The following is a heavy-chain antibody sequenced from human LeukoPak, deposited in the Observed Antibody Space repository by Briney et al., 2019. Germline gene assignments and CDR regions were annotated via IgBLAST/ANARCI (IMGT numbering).Heavy chain of an antibody. J-gene: IGHJ4*02. CDR3: ARTVWFGEPQPYFDY. V-gene: IGHV4-34*01. CDR2: INHSGST. CDR1: GGSFSGYY. Sequence: SETLSLTCAVYGGSFSGYYWSWIRQPPGKGLEWIGEINHSGSTNYNPSLKSRVTIPVDTSKNQFSLRLSSVTAADTAVYYCARTVWFGEPQPYFDYWGQGTLVTVSS. D-gene: IGHD3-10*01.